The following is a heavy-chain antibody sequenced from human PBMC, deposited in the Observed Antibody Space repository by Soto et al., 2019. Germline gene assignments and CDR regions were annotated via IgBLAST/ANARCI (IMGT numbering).Heavy chain of an antibody. CDR1: GITFSSFA. CDR3: AREGALKPFSS. J-gene: IGHJ5*02. Sequence: PGGSLRLSCAASGITFSSFAMSWVRQAPGKGLEWVSAIGAGSAGTHYADSVKGRFTISRDDSKNTLYLQMDSLRAEDTAVYYCAREGALKPFSSWGQGALVTVSS. CDR2: IGAGSAGT. V-gene: IGHV3-23*01.